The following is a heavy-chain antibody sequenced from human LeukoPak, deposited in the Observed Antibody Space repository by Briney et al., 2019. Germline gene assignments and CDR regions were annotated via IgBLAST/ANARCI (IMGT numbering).Heavy chain of an antibody. J-gene: IGHJ5*02. CDR3: ARAPYDFWSGYEGFDP. V-gene: IGHV1-2*02. D-gene: IGHD3-3*01. CDR2: INPNSGGT. Sequence: ASVKVSCKASGCTFTGYYMHWVRQAPGQGLEWMGWINPNSGGTNYAQKFQGRVTMTRDTSISTAYMELSRLRSDDTAVYYCARAPYDFWSGYEGFDPWGQGTLVTVSS. CDR1: GCTFTGYY.